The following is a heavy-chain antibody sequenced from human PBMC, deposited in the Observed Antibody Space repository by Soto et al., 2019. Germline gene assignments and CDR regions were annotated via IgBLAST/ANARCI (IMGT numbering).Heavy chain of an antibody. V-gene: IGHV3-30*18. Sequence: QVQLVESGGGVVQPGRSLRLSCAASGFTFSTYGMQWVRQAPGKGLEWVAVISYDGYLKYYVDAVKGRFTVARDNSKNPLFLEMNSLRVEDTAVYFCAKDFKVSGSHYGTLNYYYGMDVWGQGTTVTVSS. CDR3: AKDFKVSGSHYGTLNYYYGMDV. J-gene: IGHJ6*02. D-gene: IGHD3-10*01. CDR2: ISYDGYLK. CDR1: GFTFSTYG.